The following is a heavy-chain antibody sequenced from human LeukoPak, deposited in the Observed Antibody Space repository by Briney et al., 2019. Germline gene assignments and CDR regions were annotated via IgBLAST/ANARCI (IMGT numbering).Heavy chain of an antibody. V-gene: IGHV1-2*02. CDR1: GYTFTGYY. CDR2: NNPNSGGT. J-gene: IGHJ3*02. D-gene: IGHD3-22*01. Sequence: ASVKVSCKASGYTFTGYYMHWVRQAPGQGLEWMGWNNPNSGGTNYAQKFQGRVTMTRDTSISTAYMELSRLRSDDTAVYYCARDAAGYYDSSGRCAFDIWGQGTMVTVSS. CDR3: ARDAAGYYDSSGRCAFDI.